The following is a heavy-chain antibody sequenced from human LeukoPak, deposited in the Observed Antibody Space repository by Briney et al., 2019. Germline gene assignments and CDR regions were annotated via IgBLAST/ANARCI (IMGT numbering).Heavy chain of an antibody. V-gene: IGHV1-58*02. CDR2: IVVGSGNT. D-gene: IGHD3-9*01. J-gene: IGHJ3*02. Sequence: SVKVSCKASGFTFTSSAMQWVRQARGQRLEWIGWIVVGSGNTNYAQKFQERVTITRDMSTSTAYMELSSLRSEDTAVYYCAADTGYYDILTGSSGAFDIWGQGTMVTVSS. CDR1: GFTFTSSA. CDR3: AADTGYYDILTGSSGAFDI.